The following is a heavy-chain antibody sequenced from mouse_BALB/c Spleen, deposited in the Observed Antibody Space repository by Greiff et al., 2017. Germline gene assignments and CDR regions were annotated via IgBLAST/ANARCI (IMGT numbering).Heavy chain of an antibody. V-gene: IGHV1-80*01. Sequence: VQLQESGAELVRPGSSVKISCKASGYAFSSYWMNWVKQRPGQGLEWIGQIYPGDGDTNYNGKFKGKATLTADKSSSTAYMQLSSLTSEDSAVYFCARVYGYDSAWFAYWGQGTLVTVSA. D-gene: IGHD2-2*01. J-gene: IGHJ3*01. CDR1: GYAFSSYW. CDR3: ARVYGYDSAWFAY. CDR2: IYPGDGDT.